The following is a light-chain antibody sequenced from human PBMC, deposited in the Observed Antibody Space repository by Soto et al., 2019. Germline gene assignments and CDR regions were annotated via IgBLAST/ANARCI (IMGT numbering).Light chain of an antibody. CDR1: QSVSSSY. CDR2: DAS. CDR3: QQYGSSLYT. V-gene: IGKV3-20*01. J-gene: IGKJ2*01. Sequence: EIVLTQSPGTLSLSPGERATLSCRASQSVSSSYLAWYQQKPGHAPRLLIYDASSRATGIPDRFSGSGSGTDFTLTISRLEPEDFAVYYCQQYGSSLYTFGQGTKLEIK.